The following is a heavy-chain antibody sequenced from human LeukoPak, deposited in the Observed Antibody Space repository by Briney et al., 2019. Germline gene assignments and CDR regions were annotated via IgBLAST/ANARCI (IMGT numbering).Heavy chain of an antibody. CDR2: ISNDGGYI. CDR1: EFTFSIYT. V-gene: IGHV3-30*04. J-gene: IGHJ6*02. CDR3: AKMMATITGYYYGMDV. D-gene: IGHD5-24*01. Sequence: GGSLRLSCAASEFTFSIYTMHWFRQAPGKGLEWVAVISNDGGYINYADSVRGRFTISRDNSKNTLYLQMNSLRAEDTAVYYCAKMMATITGYYYGMDVWGQGTTVTVSS.